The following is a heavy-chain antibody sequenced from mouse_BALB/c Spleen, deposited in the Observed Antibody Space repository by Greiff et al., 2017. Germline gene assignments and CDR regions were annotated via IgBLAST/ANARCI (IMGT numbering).Heavy chain of an antibody. D-gene: IGHD1-1*01. CDR2: INPYNGDT. Sequence: VQLKESGPELVKPGASVKISCKASGYSFTGYFMNWVMQSHGKSLEWIGRINPYNGDTFYNQKFKGKATLTVDKSSSTAHMELRSLASEDSAVYYCARCDYGSFRFDYWGQGTTLTVSS. V-gene: IGHV1-20*02. J-gene: IGHJ2*01. CDR1: GYSFTGYF. CDR3: ARCDYGSFRFDY.